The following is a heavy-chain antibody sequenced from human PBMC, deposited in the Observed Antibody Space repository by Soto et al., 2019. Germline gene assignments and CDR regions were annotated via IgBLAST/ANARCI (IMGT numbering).Heavy chain of an antibody. D-gene: IGHD4-17*01. Sequence: SETLSLTCAVSGGSISSGGYSWSWIRQPPGKGLEWIGYIYHSGSTYYNQSLKSRVTISVDRSKNQFSLKLSSVTAADTAVYYCARGLYGGYGMDVWGQGTTVTVSS. CDR1: GGSISSGGYS. CDR2: IYHSGST. J-gene: IGHJ6*02. V-gene: IGHV4-30-2*01. CDR3: ARGLYGGYGMDV.